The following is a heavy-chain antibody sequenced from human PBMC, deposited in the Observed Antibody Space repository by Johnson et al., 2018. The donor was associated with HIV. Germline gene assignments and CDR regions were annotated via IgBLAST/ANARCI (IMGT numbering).Heavy chain of an antibody. J-gene: IGHJ3*02. D-gene: IGHD3-3*01. Sequence: QVQLVESGGGVVQTGTSLRLSCAASVFTFNTYGMHWVRQAPGKGLEWVALMSHDGSNKYYTDPVKGRFTISRDNSKNALYLQMHNLTTEDTAVYYCAKGYYDSPFGFDIWGQGTMVIVSS. CDR2: MSHDGSNK. V-gene: IGHV3-30*18. CDR1: VFTFNTYG. CDR3: AKGYYDSPFGFDI.